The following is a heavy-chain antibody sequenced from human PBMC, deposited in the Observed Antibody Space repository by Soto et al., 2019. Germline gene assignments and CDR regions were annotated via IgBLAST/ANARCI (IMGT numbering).Heavy chain of an antibody. D-gene: IGHD2-2*01. CDR1: GASVSSKIAA. CDR3: GTFLSSTSPDV. V-gene: IGHV6-1*01. J-gene: IGHJ6*02. Sequence: SELQCLTCAISGASVSSKIAALNGIRQSPSRGLEWLGRTYFRSKWYNDYAVSVKGRITINPDTSKNQFSLQLNSVTPEDTAVYYGGTFLSSTSPDVWGQGTTVTVSS. CDR2: TYFRSKWYN.